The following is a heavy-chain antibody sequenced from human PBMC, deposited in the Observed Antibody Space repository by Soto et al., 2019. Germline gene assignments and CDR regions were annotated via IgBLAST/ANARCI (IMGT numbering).Heavy chain of an antibody. CDR2: ISTGDGDT. V-gene: IGHV1-3*04. Sequence: QVQLIQSGAEVKKPGASVRVSCKASGYTFTNYAMHWVHQAPGQSLEWMGWISTGDGDTRYSQNFQDRLTITRETSASTVYMDLSSLRSEDTAMYYCAREVRSAGEDRWGQGTLVSVSS. CDR1: GYTFTNYA. CDR3: AREVRSAGEDR. J-gene: IGHJ5*02. D-gene: IGHD6-19*01.